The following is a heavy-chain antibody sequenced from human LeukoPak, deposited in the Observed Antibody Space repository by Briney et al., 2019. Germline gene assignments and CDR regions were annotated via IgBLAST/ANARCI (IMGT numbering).Heavy chain of an antibody. Sequence: SETLSLTCTVSGGSISSSSYYWGWIRQPPGKGLEWIGSIYYSGSIYYNPSLKSRVTISVDKSKNQFSLKLSSVTAADTAVYYCARSPDGPRYSGSGRQAFDIWGQGTMVTVSS. CDR3: ARSPDGPRYSGSGRQAFDI. CDR2: IYYSGSI. D-gene: IGHD1-26*01. CDR1: GGSISSSSYY. V-gene: IGHV4-39*07. J-gene: IGHJ3*02.